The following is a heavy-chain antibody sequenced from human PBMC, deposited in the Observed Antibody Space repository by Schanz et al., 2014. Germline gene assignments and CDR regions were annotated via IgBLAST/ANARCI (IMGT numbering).Heavy chain of an antibody. CDR2: ITSGSAK. J-gene: IGHJ4*02. Sequence: QVQLVESGGGLVKPGGSLRLSCTASGFTFRDYQMTWIRQAPGKGLEWVSYITSGSAKFYADSGKGRFTISRDNAKNSLYLKMNSLRAEDTAVYYCAREKRRTEVVLDHWGQGTLVTVS. CDR3: AREKRRTEVVLDH. V-gene: IGHV3-11*01. CDR1: GFTFRDYQ.